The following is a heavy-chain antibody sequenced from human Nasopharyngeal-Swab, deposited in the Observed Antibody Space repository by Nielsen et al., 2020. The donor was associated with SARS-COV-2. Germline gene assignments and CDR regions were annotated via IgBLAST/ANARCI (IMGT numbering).Heavy chain of an antibody. CDR1: GYTLTELS. V-gene: IGHV3-73*01. CDR2: IRSKANSYAT. D-gene: IGHD3-22*01. J-gene: IGHJ6*02. CDR3: TSHDSSGYRKGDYYYYGMDV. Sequence: KVSCKVSGYTLTELSMHWVRQASGKGLEWVGRIRSKANSYATAYAASVKGRFTISRDDSKNTAYLQMNSLKTEDTAVYYCTSHDSSGYRKGDYYYYGMDVWGQGTTVTVSS.